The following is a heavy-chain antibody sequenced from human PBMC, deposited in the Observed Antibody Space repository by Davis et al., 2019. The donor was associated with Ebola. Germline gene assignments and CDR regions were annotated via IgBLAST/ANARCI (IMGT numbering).Heavy chain of an antibody. CDR2: ISAYNGNT. CDR3: ARDGGFGELLYYYYGMGV. D-gene: IGHD3-10*01. CDR1: GYTFTSYG. V-gene: IGHV1-18*04. J-gene: IGHJ6*04. Sequence: ASVKVSCKASGYTFTSYGISWVRQAPGQGLEWMGLISAYNGNTNYAQKLQGRVTMTTDTSTSTAYMELRSLRSDDTAVYYCARDGGFGELLYYYYGMGVWGKGTTVTVSS.